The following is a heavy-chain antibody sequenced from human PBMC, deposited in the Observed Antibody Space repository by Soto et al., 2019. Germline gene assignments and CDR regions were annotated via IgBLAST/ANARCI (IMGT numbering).Heavy chain of an antibody. CDR1: GFTFSSYA. J-gene: IGHJ4*02. CDR2: ISGSGGST. V-gene: IGHV3-23*01. CDR3: AKDSEGGHEWEFYSDY. D-gene: IGHD1-26*01. Sequence: GGSLRLSCAASGFTFSSYAMSWVRQAPGKGLGWVSAISGSGGSTYYADSVKGRFTISRDNSKNTLYLQMNSLRAEDTAVYYCAKDSEGGHEWEFYSDYWGQGTLVTVSS.